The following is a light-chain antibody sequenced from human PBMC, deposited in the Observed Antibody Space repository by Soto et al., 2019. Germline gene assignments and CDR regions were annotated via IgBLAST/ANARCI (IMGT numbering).Light chain of an antibody. CDR1: QTVSSSY. J-gene: IGKJ1*01. V-gene: IGKV3-20*01. CDR3: QHLYR. CDR2: VAS. Sequence: IVLTQSPGTLSLSPGERATLSCRASQTVSSSYLTWYQQKPGQAPRLLIYVASSRANGIPDRFSGSGSETDFTLTISILEPEDFAVYYCQHLYRLGQGTKVEIK.